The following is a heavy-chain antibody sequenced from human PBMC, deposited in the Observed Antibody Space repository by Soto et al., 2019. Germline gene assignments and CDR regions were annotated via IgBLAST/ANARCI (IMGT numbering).Heavy chain of an antibody. CDR2: INHSGST. Sequence: SETLSLTCAVYGGSFIGYYCIFIRHPPFKWLEWIVEINHSGSTNYNPSLKSRVTISVDTSKNQFSLKLSSVTAADTAVYYCARGPPSKYYYGSGSYYNEKYYYYYYGMDVWGQGTTVTVSS. D-gene: IGHD3-10*01. V-gene: IGHV4-34*01. CDR1: GGSFIGYY. J-gene: IGHJ6*02. CDR3: ARGPPSKYYYGSGSYYNEKYYYYYYGMDV.